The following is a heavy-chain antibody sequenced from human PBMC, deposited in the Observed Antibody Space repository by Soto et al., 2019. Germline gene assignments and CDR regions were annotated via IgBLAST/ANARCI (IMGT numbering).Heavy chain of an antibody. CDR2: ISSSGSTI. D-gene: IGHD3-3*01. J-gene: IGHJ4*02. CDR1: GFTFSDYY. CDR3: ARVERGITIFGVVIPPFDY. Sequence: QVQLVESGGGLVKPGGSLRLSCAASGFTFSDYYMSWIRQAPGTGLEWVSYISSSGSTIYYADSVKGRFTISRDNAKNSLYLQMNSLRAEDTAGYYCARVERGITIFGVVIPPFDYWGQGTLVTVSS. V-gene: IGHV3-11*01.